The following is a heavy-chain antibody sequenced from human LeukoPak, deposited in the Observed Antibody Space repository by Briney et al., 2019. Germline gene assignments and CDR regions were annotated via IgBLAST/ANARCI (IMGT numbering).Heavy chain of an antibody. D-gene: IGHD6-13*01. V-gene: IGHV4-59*01. CDR1: GDSITGYS. J-gene: IGHJ4*02. CDR3: ARAQAAAGVGSSYYFDY. Sequence: PSETLSLTCTVSGDSITGYSWNWIRRPPGEALEWIGYIYYTGSTKYNPSLKSRVTISLDTSKNQFSLKLTSMTAADTAVYYCARAQAAAGVGSSYYFDYWGQGTLVTVSS. CDR2: IYYTGST.